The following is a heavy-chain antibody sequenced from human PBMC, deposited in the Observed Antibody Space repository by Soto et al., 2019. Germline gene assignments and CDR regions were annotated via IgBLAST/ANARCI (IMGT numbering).Heavy chain of an antibody. CDR2: IIPIFGST. V-gene: IGHV1-69*15. D-gene: IGHD5-18*01. Sequence: QVQLLQSGAEVKKPGSSVKVSCKASGGTFSNYAITWVRQAPGQGLEWLGRIIPIFGSTNFAQKFQGRVTRTADESTTTVYMELSSLRSDDTAVYFCAKDGGKAGYFGNWFDPWGQGTLVTVSS. J-gene: IGHJ5*02. CDR1: GGTFSNYA. CDR3: AKDGGKAGYFGNWFDP.